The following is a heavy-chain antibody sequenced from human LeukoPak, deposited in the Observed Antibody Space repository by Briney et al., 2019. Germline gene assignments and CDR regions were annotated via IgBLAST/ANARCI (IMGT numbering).Heavy chain of an antibody. CDR1: GFTFSSYE. CDR3: ARASSMVPWYYYYYMDV. J-gene: IGHJ6*03. Sequence: GGSLRLSCAASGFTFSSYEMNWVRQAPGKGLEWVSYISSSGSTIYYADSVKGRFTISRDNAKNSLYLQMNSLRAEDTAVYYCARASSMVPWYYYYYMDVWGKGTTVTVSS. CDR2: ISSSGSTI. V-gene: IGHV3-48*03. D-gene: IGHD3-10*01.